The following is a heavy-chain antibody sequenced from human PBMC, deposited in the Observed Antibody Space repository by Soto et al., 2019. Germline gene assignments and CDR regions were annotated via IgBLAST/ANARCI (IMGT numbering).Heavy chain of an antibody. D-gene: IGHD2-2*01. V-gene: IGHV3-23*01. Sequence: GGSLRLSCAASGFTFDNYAMGWVRQAPGKGLEWVSAITGSGSDTYYLDSVKGRFTISRDNSKNTLYLQMNSLRAEDSAIFYCAKLGSSTWSPHYYFDYWGQGTLVTVSS. CDR2: ITGSGSDT. CDR1: GFTFDNYA. J-gene: IGHJ4*02. CDR3: AKLGSSTWSPHYYFDY.